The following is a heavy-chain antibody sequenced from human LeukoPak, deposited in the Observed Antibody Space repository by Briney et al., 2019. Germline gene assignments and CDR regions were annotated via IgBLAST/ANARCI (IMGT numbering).Heavy chain of an antibody. CDR2: INDNGNT. D-gene: IGHD3-9*01. Sequence: SETLSLTCAVYGGSFSGYYWSWIRQPPGKGLQWIGEINDNGNTNCNPSLKSRVTISVDTSKNQFSVKLSFVTAAETAVYFRPKPAYEILTNSGSGWIFDYWGQGTLVTVSS. J-gene: IGHJ4*02. CDR3: PKPAYEILTNSGSGWIFDY. CDR1: GGSFSGYY. V-gene: IGHV4-34*01.